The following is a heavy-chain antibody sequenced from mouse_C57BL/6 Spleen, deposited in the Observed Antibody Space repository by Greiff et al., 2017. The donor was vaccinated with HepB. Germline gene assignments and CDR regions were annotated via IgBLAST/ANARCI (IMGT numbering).Heavy chain of an antibody. CDR2: ISSGGDYI. D-gene: IGHD1-1*01. V-gene: IGHV5-9-1*02. Sequence: EVMLVESGEGLVKPGGSLKLSCAASGFTFSSYAMSWVRQTPEKRLEWVAYISSGGDYIYYAATVKGRFTISRDNARNTLYLQMSSLKSEDTAMYYCTRDHYYGSSYVGYFDVWGTGTTVTVSS. J-gene: IGHJ1*03. CDR3: TRDHYYGSSYVGYFDV. CDR1: GFTFSSYA.